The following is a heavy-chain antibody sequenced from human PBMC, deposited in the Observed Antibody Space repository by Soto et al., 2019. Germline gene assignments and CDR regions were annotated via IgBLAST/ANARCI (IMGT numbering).Heavy chain of an antibody. CDR2: IYHSGST. Sequence: SETLSLTCAVSGGSISSINWWSCVRQPPGKGLEWIGKIYHSGSTNYNPSLKSRVTISVDNSKNQFSLELNSVTAADTAVYYCARAAAGWDYFDYWGQGTLVTVSS. J-gene: IGHJ4*02. V-gene: IGHV4-4*02. CDR1: GGSISSINW. CDR3: ARAAAGWDYFDY. D-gene: IGHD6-13*01.